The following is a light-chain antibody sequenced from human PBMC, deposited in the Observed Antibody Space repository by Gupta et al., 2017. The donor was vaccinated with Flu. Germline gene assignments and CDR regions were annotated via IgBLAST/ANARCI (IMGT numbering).Light chain of an antibody. J-gene: IGKJ4*01. Sequence: EIVLTQYPDTLYLFPGERATLSCRASQDLGTWLAWYQQRPGRAPRLLIYDASSRAPGSPARFSGSGSGTDFTLTSSSPEPEDSAVYYCQHRKTWPLTFGGGTKVEIK. CDR2: DAS. CDR3: QHRKTWPLT. V-gene: IGKV3-11*01. CDR1: QDLGTW.